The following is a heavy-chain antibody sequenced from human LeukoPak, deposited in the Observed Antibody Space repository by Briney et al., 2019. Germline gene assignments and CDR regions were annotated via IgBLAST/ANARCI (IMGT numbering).Heavy chain of an antibody. CDR1: GGSFSGYY. CDR3: ARLTFYSSGWLYFDY. CDR2: INHSGST. D-gene: IGHD6-19*01. V-gene: IGHV4-34*01. J-gene: IGHJ4*02. Sequence: PSETLSLTCAVYGGSFSGYYWSWIRQPPGKGLEWIGEINHSGSTNYNPSLKSRVTISVDTSKNQFSLKLSSVTAADTAVYYCARLTFYSSGWLYFDYWGQGTLVTVSS.